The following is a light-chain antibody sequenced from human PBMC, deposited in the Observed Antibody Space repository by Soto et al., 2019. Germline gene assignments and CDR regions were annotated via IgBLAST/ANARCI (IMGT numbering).Light chain of an antibody. J-gene: IGKJ1*01. CDR1: QSVSSSF. CDR3: QQYGNSPET. Sequence: EIVLTQSPGTLSLSPGERATLSCRASQSVSSSFLAWYQQKPGQAPRLLIYGASSRATGIPDRFSGRGSGTDFSLTISRLEPEDFAVYYCQQYGNSPETFGQGTKVDI. V-gene: IGKV3-20*01. CDR2: GAS.